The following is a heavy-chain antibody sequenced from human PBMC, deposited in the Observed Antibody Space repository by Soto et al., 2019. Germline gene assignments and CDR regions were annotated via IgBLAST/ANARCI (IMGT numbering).Heavy chain of an antibody. CDR3: ARVGLAAAGAPDY. CDR2: INHSGST. J-gene: IGHJ4*02. CDR1: GGSFSGYY. D-gene: IGHD6-13*01. V-gene: IGHV4-34*01. Sequence: KTSETLSLTCAVYGGSFSGYYWSWIRQPPGKGLEWIGEINHSGSTNYNPSLKSRVTISVDTSKNQFSLKLSSVTAADTAVYYCARVGLAAAGAPDYWGQGTLVTVSS.